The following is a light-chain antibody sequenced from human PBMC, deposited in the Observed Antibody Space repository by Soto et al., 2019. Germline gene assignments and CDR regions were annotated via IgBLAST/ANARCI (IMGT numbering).Light chain of an antibody. CDR2: GAS. V-gene: IGKV3-20*01. J-gene: IGKJ5*01. CDR3: HHYGGSPRVT. Sequence: EIVMTQSPATLSVSPGDRATLPCRASQSVTSSQLAWYQDKPGQAPRLLIYGASSRATGIPDRCSGSGSGTDFTLTITRLEPDEFAVFYCHHYGGSPRVTFGQGTRLEIK. CDR1: QSVTSSQ.